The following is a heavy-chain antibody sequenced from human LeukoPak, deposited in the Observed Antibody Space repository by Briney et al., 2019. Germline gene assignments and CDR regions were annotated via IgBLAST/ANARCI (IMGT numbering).Heavy chain of an antibody. J-gene: IGHJ5*02. CDR3: ARDGITMVRGVITRYNWFDP. CDR2: INPNSGGT. CDR1: GYSFTGYY. V-gene: IGHV1-2*02. Sequence: GESLKISCKGSGYSFTGYYMHWVRQAPGQGLEWMGWINPNSGGTNYAQKFQGRVTMTRDTSISTAYMELSRLRSDDTAVYYCARDGITMVRGVITRYNWFDPWGQGTLVTVSS. D-gene: IGHD3-10*01.